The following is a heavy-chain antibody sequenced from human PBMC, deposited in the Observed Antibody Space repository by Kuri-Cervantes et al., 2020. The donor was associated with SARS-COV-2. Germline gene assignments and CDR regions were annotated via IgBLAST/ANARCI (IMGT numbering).Heavy chain of an antibody. D-gene: IGHD3-22*01. CDR3: AREGYYDSSGYFDY. CDR1: GFTFSSYS. J-gene: IGHJ4*02. V-gene: IGHV3-48*02. Sequence: LTCAASGFTFSSYSMNWVRQAPGKGLEWVSYISSSSSTIYYADSVKGRFTISRDNAKNSLYLQMNSLRDEDTAVYYCAREGYYDSSGYFDYWGQGTLVTVSS. CDR2: ISSSSSTI.